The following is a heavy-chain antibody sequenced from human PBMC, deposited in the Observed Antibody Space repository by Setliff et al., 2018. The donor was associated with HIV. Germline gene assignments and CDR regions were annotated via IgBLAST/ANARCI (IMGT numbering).Heavy chain of an antibody. V-gene: IGHV1-2*02. CDR3: ATFSGSDY. J-gene: IGHJ4*02. Sequence: ASVKVSCKSSGYTFTGYYLHWVRQAPGQGLEWMGWINPNSGGTNYAQKFQGRVTMTRDTSIGTAYMELSRLRSDDTAVYYCATFSGSDYWGQGTLVTVSS. D-gene: IGHD5-12*01. CDR1: GYTFTGYY. CDR2: INPNSGGT.